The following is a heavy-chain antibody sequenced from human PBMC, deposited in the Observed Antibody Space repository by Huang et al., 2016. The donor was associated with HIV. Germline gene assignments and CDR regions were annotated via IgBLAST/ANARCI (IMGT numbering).Heavy chain of an antibody. D-gene: IGHD4-17*01. CDR3: SPSGDDYFYFYMDV. Sequence: QLVESGGDSVQSGRSLRLSCRGFGFLFNDFAINWFRQSPGTGLEWIGFVRSKAFGGASKSAPSVKDRFTVSRDEARNVACLQMDNLQGDDTAIYYCSPSGDDYFYFYMDVWGNGTTVIVS. V-gene: IGHV3-49*03. CDR2: VRSKAFGGAS. CDR1: GFLFNDFA. J-gene: IGHJ6*03.